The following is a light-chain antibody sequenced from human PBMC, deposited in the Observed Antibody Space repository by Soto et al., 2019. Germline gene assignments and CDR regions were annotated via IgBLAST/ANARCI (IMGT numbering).Light chain of an antibody. J-gene: IGKJ1*01. V-gene: IGKV3-20*01. CDR1: QSVRTY. CDR3: QKYGNFWT. CDR2: GAS. Sequence: ILVTQSPVTLSLSPGERATLSCRASQSVRTYLAWYQVKPGQAPRLLIYGASSRATGIPDRLSGSGSGTDFTLTIRRLEPEEFAVYYGQKYGNFWTFGQGTKVDIK.